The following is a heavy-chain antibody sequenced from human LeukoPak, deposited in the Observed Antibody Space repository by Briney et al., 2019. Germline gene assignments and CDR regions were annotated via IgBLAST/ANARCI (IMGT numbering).Heavy chain of an antibody. Sequence: GGSLRLSCAASGFTFSSYWMHWVRQAPGKGLVWVSRINSDGSSTSYADSVKGRFTISRDNAKNTLYLQMNSLRAEDTAVYYCARDPRWGILTGPGNWFDPWGQGTLVTVSS. CDR2: INSDGSST. D-gene: IGHD3-9*01. CDR3: ARDPRWGILTGPGNWFDP. J-gene: IGHJ5*02. V-gene: IGHV3-74*01. CDR1: GFTFSSYW.